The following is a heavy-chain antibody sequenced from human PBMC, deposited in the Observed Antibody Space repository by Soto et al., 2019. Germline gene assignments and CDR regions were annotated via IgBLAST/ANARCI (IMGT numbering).Heavy chain of an antibody. Sequence: QVQLVQSGTEVKKPGSSVKVSCKASGDTFSFYTINWVRQAPGLGLEWVGRINPIVSMSNYAQKFQGRVSMTADQPTSTAYMELRSLRSDDTAMYFCAASYGSGYRAFDYWGQGALVIVSS. J-gene: IGHJ4*02. D-gene: IGHD3-10*01. CDR3: AASYGSGYRAFDY. V-gene: IGHV1-69*02. CDR1: GDTFSFYT. CDR2: INPIVSMS.